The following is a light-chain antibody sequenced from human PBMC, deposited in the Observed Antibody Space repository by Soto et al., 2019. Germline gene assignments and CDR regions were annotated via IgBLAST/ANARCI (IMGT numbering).Light chain of an antibody. CDR3: YQYCSSFRYT. V-gene: IGKV3-20*01. CDR2: GAS. J-gene: IGKJ2*01. CDR1: QSVNGNY. Sequence: EIVLTQSPGTLSLSPGERATLSCRASQSVNGNYLTWYQQKPGQAPRLLIYGASTRATGTPDRFSGSGSGTVVSLTISRLEPEDFAVYYCYQYCSSFRYTFGQGTKLEIK.